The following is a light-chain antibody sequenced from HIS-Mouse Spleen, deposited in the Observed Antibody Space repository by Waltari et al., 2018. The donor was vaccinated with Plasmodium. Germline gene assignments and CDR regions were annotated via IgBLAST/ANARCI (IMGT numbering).Light chain of an antibody. CDR1: SSDVGGYNY. V-gene: IGLV2-11*01. J-gene: IGLJ1*01. CDR3: CSYAGSYTFV. CDR2: DVS. Sequence: QSALTQPRSVSGSPGQSVTISCTGTSSDVGGYNYVSWYQRHPGKAPKLMIYDVSKRTAGGPDRFSGSKSGNTASLTISGLQAEDEADYYCCSYAGSYTFVFGTGTKVTVL.